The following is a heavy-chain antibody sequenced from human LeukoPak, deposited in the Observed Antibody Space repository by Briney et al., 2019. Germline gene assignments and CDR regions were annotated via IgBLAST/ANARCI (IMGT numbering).Heavy chain of an antibody. J-gene: IGHJ4*02. Sequence: PGGSLRLSCAASGFTVSTNYMSWVRQVSGEGLEFVSLISTGGTTDYADSAKGRFTISSDNSKNTLYLQMNSLRAEDTAVYYCARVRSDSRGWYEFDYWGQGTLVTVSS. CDR1: GFTVSTNY. CDR2: ISTGGTT. V-gene: IGHV3-53*01. D-gene: IGHD6-19*01. CDR3: ARVRSDSRGWYEFDY.